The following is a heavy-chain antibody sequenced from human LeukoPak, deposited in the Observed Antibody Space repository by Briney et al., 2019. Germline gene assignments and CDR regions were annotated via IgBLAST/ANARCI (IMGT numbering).Heavy chain of an antibody. J-gene: IGHJ4*02. CDR3: ARDPPGSSWYYFDY. V-gene: IGHV1-18*01. CDR2: ISAYNGNT. Sequence: ASVKVSCKASGYTFTSYDINWVRQATGQGLEWMGWISAYNGNTNYAQKLQGRVTMTTDTSTSTAYMELRSLRSDDTAVYYCARDPPGSSWYYFDYWGQGTLVTVPS. D-gene: IGHD6-13*01. CDR1: GYTFTSYD.